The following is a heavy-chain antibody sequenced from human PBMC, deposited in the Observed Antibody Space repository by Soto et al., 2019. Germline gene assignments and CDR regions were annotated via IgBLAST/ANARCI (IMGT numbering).Heavy chain of an antibody. V-gene: IGHV3-33*01. J-gene: IGHJ6*02. D-gene: IGHD6-13*01. Sequence: QVQLVESGGGVVQPGRSLRLSCAASGFTFSSYGMHWVRQAPGKGLERVAVIWYDGSNKYYADSVKGRFTISRDNSKNTLDLQMNSRRAEDTAVYYCAREQVIAAAGTYYHYGMDVWGQGTTGTVSS. CDR2: IWYDGSNK. CDR1: GFTFSSYG. CDR3: AREQVIAAAGTYYHYGMDV.